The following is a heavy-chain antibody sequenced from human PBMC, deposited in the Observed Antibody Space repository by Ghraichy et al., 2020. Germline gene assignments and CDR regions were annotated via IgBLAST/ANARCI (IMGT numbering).Heavy chain of an antibody. Sequence: SETLSLTCAVYGGSFSNYYWSWIRQPPGKGPEWIGEINHSVSTNYNPSLKSRVTISIDTPKKQFSLKLSSVTAADTAVYYCARGGFLKGYNYYGMDVWGRGTTVTVSS. CDR3: ARGGFLKGYNYYGMDV. CDR2: INHSVST. CDR1: GGSFSNYY. V-gene: IGHV4-34*01. D-gene: IGHD2-15*01. J-gene: IGHJ6*02.